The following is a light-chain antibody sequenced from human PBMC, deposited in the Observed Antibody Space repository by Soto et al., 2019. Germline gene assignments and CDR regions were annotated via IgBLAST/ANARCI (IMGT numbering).Light chain of an antibody. CDR2: DVS. CDR1: SSDVGAFTY. CDR3: SSYTSSSTWV. V-gene: IGLV2-14*01. J-gene: IGLJ7*01. Sequence: QSALTQPASVSGSPGQSITISCTGASSDVGAFTYVSWYQQLPGKTPKVIIYDVSDRPSGVSNRFSGSKSGNTASLTISGLQAEDEADYYCSSYTSSSTWVFGGGTQLTVL.